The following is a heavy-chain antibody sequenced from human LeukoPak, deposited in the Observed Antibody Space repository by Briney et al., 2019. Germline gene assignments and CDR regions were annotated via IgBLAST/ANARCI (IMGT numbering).Heavy chain of an antibody. J-gene: IGHJ3*02. CDR3: AKDSHRTLAFDI. Sequence: SETLSLTCTVSGYSISSGFYWGWIRQSPGKGLDWIGSIHYSKITFYNPSLKSRVTMSPDTSKNRFSLNLNSVTAADTAVYYCAKDSHRTLAFDIWGQGTMVTVSS. V-gene: IGHV4-38-2*02. CDR2: IHYSKIT. D-gene: IGHD1-14*01. CDR1: GYSISSGFY.